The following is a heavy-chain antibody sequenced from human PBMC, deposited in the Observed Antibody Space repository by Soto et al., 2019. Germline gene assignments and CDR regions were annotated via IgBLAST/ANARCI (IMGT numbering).Heavy chain of an antibody. Sequence: PSETLSLTCTVSGGSINSRSYYWGWIRQSPGKGLEWIGSIYYSGSTYYNPSLKSRVAMSVDTSKNQFSLKLRSVSAADTAVYYCGRQRPSVVTQAYFDDWGQGSLVTVYS. CDR2: IYYSGST. CDR1: GGSINSRSYY. V-gene: IGHV4-39*01. D-gene: IGHD2-21*02. J-gene: IGHJ4*02. CDR3: GRQRPSVVTQAYFDD.